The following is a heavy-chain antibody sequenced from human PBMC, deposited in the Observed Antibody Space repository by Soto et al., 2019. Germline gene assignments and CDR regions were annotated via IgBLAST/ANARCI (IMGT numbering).Heavy chain of an antibody. CDR3: ARAPTDSSGYYLAPPTFHY. CDR1: GVSSSSYY. J-gene: IGHJ4*02. CDR2: IYYSVST. Sequence: SETLSLTYTVSGVSSSSYYWSWIRQPPGKGLEWIGYIYYSVSTNYNPSLKSRVTISVDTSKNQSSLKLSSVTAADKAVYYCARAPTDSSGYYLAPPTFHYWGQGTLVTVSS. V-gene: IGHV4-59*01. D-gene: IGHD3-22*01.